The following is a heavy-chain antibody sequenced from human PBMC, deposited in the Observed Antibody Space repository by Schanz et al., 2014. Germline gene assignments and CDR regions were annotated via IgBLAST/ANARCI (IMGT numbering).Heavy chain of an antibody. CDR1: GFTFSSYA. D-gene: IGHD3-22*01. CDR2: LSGSGGST. J-gene: IGHJ4*02. Sequence: VQLVESGGGVVQPGRSLRLSCAAYGFTFSSYAMSWVRQAPGKGLEWVSALSGSGGSTYYADSVKGRFTISRDNSKNTLYLQMNSLRAEDTAVYYCAKDPSHGDYDYYFDYWGQGTLVTVSS. V-gene: IGHV3-23*04. CDR3: AKDPSHGDYDYYFDY.